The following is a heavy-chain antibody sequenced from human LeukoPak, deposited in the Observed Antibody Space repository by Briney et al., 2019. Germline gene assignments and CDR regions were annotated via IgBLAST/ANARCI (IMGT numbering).Heavy chain of an antibody. CDR3: ATNLDFYDSSGYYSIFDY. CDR2: INPSGGST. Sequence: ASVEVSCKASGYTFTSYYMHWVRQAPGQGVEWMGIINPSGGSTSYAQKFQGRVTMTRDMSTSTVYMELSSLRSEDTAVYYCATNLDFYDSSGYYSIFDYWGQGTLVTVSS. J-gene: IGHJ4*02. CDR1: GYTFTSYY. V-gene: IGHV1-46*01. D-gene: IGHD3-22*01.